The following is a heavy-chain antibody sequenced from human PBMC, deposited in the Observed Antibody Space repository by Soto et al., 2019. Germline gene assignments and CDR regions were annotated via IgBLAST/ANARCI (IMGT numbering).Heavy chain of an antibody. CDR3: ARDLPPVDY. J-gene: IGHJ4*02. CDR2: ISAYNGNT. CDR1: GYTFSSYH. V-gene: IGHV1-18*01. Sequence: QIQLVQSGAEVKKPGASVKVSCKASGYTFSSYHITWVRQAPGQGLEWMGWISAYNGNTNYAQNLQGRVTMTTVPSTSTAYMELRSLTSDDTAVYYCARDLPPVDYWGQGTLVTVSS.